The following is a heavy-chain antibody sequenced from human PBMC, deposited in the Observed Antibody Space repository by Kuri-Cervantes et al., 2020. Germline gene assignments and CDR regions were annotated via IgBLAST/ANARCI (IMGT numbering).Heavy chain of an antibody. Sequence: GESLKISCAASGFTYSAYWMSWVRQAPGKGLEWVGRIKSKTDGGTADYAAPVKGRFTISRDDSKNTLYLQMNSLRAEDTAVYYCARDGLRLFDYWGQGTLVTVSS. CDR2: IKSKTDGGTA. V-gene: IGHV3-15*01. D-gene: IGHD4-17*01. CDR1: GFTYSAYW. CDR3: ARDGLRLFDY. J-gene: IGHJ4*02.